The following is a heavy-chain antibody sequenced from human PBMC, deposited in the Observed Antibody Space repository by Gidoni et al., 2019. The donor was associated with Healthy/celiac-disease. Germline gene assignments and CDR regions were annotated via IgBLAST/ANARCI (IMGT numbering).Heavy chain of an antibody. CDR1: CGTFSSYA. J-gene: IGHJ6*02. Sequence: QVQLVQSGAEVQKPVSSVKVSCKASCGTFSSYAISWVRQAPGPGLEWMGGIIPIFGTANYAQKFQGRVTITADESTSTAYMELSSLRSEDTAVYYCARGGYSSSWYPNYYYYGMDVWGQGTTVTVSS. CDR2: IIPIFGTA. V-gene: IGHV1-69*01. D-gene: IGHD6-13*01. CDR3: ARGGYSSSWYPNYYYYGMDV.